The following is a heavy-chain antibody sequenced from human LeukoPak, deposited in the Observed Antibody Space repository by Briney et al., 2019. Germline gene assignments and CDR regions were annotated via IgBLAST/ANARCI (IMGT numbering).Heavy chain of an antibody. J-gene: IGHJ6*03. V-gene: IGHV3-7*01. Sequence: PGGSLRLSCAASGFTFSSYWMSWVRQAPGKGLEWVANIKQDGSEKYYVDSVKGRFTISRDNAKNSLYLQMNSLRAEDTAVYYCARARYYYDSSGYWFVGYYYVDVWGKGTTVTVSS. CDR2: IKQDGSEK. D-gene: IGHD3-22*01. CDR1: GFTFSSYW. CDR3: ARARYYYDSSGYWFVGYYYVDV.